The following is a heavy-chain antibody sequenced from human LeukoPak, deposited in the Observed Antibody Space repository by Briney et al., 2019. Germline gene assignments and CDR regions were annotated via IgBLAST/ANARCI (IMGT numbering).Heavy chain of an antibody. CDR2: ISYDGSNK. CDR1: GFTFSSYA. CDR3: ARGLKWEPEAFDI. Sequence: PGGSLRLSCAASGFTFSSYAMHWVRQAPGKGLEWVAVISYDGSNKYYADSVKGRFTISRDNAKNSLYLQMNSLRAEDTAVYYCARGLKWEPEAFDIWGQGTMVTVSS. V-gene: IGHV3-30*04. D-gene: IGHD1-26*01. J-gene: IGHJ3*02.